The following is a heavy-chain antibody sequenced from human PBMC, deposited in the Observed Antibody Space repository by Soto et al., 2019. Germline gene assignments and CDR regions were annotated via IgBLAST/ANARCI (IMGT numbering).Heavy chain of an antibody. Sequence: QITLKESGPTLVKPTQTLTLTCTFSGFSLSTRGVGVGWIRQPPGKALEWLAIIYWDDDKRYSPSLKSRLTITKDTSKNQGVLTMTNMDPVDTAPYYCAHKGGGDRILDYWGQGTLVTVSS. CDR2: IYWDDDK. V-gene: IGHV2-5*02. D-gene: IGHD3-16*01. J-gene: IGHJ4*02. CDR1: GFSLSTRGVG. CDR3: AHKGGGDRILDY.